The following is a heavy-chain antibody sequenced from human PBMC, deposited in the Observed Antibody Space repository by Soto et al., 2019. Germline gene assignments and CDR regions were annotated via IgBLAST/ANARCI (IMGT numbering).Heavy chain of an antibody. Sequence: GGSLRLSCAASGVTFTSYAMTWVRQVPGEGLQWVSSISKSGDSTYYADSVKGRFTTSRDNSKNTLYLQMNSLRAEDTAIYYCAKGSFGFDYWGQGPPVTVYS. J-gene: IGHJ4*02. V-gene: IGHV3-23*01. D-gene: IGHD3-10*01. CDR1: GVTFTSYA. CDR3: AKGSFGFDY. CDR2: ISKSGDST.